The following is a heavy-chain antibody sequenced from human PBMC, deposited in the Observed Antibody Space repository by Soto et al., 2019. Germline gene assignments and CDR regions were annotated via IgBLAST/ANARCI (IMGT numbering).Heavy chain of an antibody. Sequence: QVQLVESGGGVVQPGRSLRLSCAASGFTFSSYGMHWVRQAPGKGLAWVAVISYDGSNKYYADSVKGRFTISRDNSKNTLYLQMNSLRAEDTAVYYRAKGHRDSDAFDIWGKGTMVTVSS. CDR2: ISYDGSNK. V-gene: IGHV3-30*18. CDR1: GFTFSSYG. CDR3: AKGHRDSDAFDI. J-gene: IGHJ3*02.